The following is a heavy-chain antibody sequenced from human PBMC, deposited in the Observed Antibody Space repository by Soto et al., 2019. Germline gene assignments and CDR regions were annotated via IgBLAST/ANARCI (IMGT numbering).Heavy chain of an antibody. Sequence: GGSLRLSCAASGFTFSSYSMNWVRQAPGKGLEWVSYISSSSSTIYYADSVKGRFTISRDNAKNSLYLQMNSLRAEDTAVYYWARDLGTTVDYWGQGTLVTVSS. CDR3: ARDLGTTVDY. CDR1: GFTFSSYS. J-gene: IGHJ4*02. D-gene: IGHD4-17*01. CDR2: ISSSSSTI. V-gene: IGHV3-48*01.